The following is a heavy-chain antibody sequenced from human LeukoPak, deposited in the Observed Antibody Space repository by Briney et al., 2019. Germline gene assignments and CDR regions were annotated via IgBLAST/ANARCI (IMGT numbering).Heavy chain of an antibody. Sequence: GGSLRLSCAASGFTFSSYEMNWVRQAPGKGLEWVSYISSRGSTIYYADSVKGRFTISRDNAKNSLYLQMNSLRAEDTAVYYCARVDYYDSSGYYYTRLDYYYYSMDVWGQGTTVTVSS. D-gene: IGHD3-22*01. CDR2: ISSRGSTI. CDR1: GFTFSSYE. V-gene: IGHV3-48*03. J-gene: IGHJ6*02. CDR3: ARVDYYDSSGYYYTRLDYYYYSMDV.